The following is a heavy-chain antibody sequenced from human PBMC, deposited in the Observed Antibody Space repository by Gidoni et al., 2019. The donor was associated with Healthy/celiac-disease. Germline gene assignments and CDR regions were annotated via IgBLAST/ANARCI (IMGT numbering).Heavy chain of an antibody. V-gene: IGHV3-66*01. CDR3: AREGSYGDYVPSGY. CDR2: IYSGGSR. CDR1: VFTVSSND. J-gene: IGHJ4*02. Sequence: EVHLVESGGGLVQPGASLSHSCASSVFTVSSNDMSWVGQGPGKGVEWVSVIYSGGSRYYADSVKGRFTISRDNYKNKRYLQMNSLRAEDTAVYYCAREGSYGDYVPSGYWGQGTLVTVSS. D-gene: IGHD4-17*01.